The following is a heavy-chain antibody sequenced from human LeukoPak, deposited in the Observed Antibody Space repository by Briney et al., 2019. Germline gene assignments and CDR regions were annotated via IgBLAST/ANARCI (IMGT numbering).Heavy chain of an antibody. CDR3: AREGGGPRSVGSFDY. J-gene: IGHJ4*02. CDR2: ISYDGSNK. Sequence: GRSLTLSCAASGFTFSSYVMHWVRQAPGKGLEWVAVISYDGSNKYYADSVKGRFTISRDNSKNTLYLQVNSLRAEDTAVYYCAREGGGPRSVGSFDYWGQGTLVTVSS. D-gene: IGHD1-14*01. CDR1: GFTFSSYV. V-gene: IGHV3-30-3*01.